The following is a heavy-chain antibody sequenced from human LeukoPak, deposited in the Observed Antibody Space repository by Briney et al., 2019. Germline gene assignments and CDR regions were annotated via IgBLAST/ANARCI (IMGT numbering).Heavy chain of an antibody. CDR1: GGSISSGDYY. V-gene: IGHV4-61*08. J-gene: IGHJ6*02. Sequence: SQTLSLTCTVSGGSISSGDYYWSWIRQPPGKGLEWIGYIYYSGSTNYNPSLKSRVTISVDTSKNQFSLKLSSVTAADTAVYYCARHFDYGSYYYGMDVWGQGTTVTVSS. CDR2: IYYSGST. CDR3: ARHFDYGSYYYGMDV. D-gene: IGHD4-17*01.